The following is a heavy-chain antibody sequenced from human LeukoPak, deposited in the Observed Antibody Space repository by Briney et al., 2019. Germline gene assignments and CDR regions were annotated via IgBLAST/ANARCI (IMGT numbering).Heavy chain of an antibody. J-gene: IGHJ4*02. CDR2: ISSNGGST. D-gene: IGHD2-2*01. CDR3: VEGRGAWPYCSSTSCYHFDY. CDR1: GFTFSSYA. Sequence: GGSLRLSCSASGFTFSSYAMHWVRQAPGKGLEYVSAISSNGGSTYYADSVKGRFTISRDNSKNTLYLQMSSLRAEDTAVYYCVEGRGAWPYCSSTSCYHFDYWGQGTLVTVSS. V-gene: IGHV3-64D*06.